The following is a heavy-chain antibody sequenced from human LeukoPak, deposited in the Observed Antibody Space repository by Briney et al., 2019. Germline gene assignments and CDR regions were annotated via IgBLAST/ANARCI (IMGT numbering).Heavy chain of an antibody. Sequence: GSLRLSCAASGFIVSSHYMSWIRQAPGKGLEWVAVLHSDGRIHYAASVKGRFTISRDNSKNTLYLEMNSLRAGDMAVYYCATPERSDTSGYYYWGQGTLVTVSS. D-gene: IGHD3-22*01. V-gene: IGHV3-53*01. J-gene: IGHJ4*02. CDR2: LHSDGRI. CDR1: GFIVSSHY. CDR3: ATPERSDTSGYYY.